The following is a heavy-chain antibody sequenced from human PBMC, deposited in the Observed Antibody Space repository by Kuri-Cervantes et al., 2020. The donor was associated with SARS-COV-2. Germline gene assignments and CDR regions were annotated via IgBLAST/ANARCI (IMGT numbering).Heavy chain of an antibody. CDR3: ARVVTYYDFWSGYYTNAFDI. CDR2: MNPNSGNT. J-gene: IGHJ3*02. V-gene: IGHV1-8*03. CDR1: GYTFTSYD. Sequence: ASVQVSCKASGYTFTSYDINWVRQATGQGLEWMGWMNPNSGNTGYAQKFQGRVTITRNTSISTAYMELGSLRSEDTAVYYCARVVTYYDFWSGYYTNAFDIWGQGTMVTVSS. D-gene: IGHD3-3*01.